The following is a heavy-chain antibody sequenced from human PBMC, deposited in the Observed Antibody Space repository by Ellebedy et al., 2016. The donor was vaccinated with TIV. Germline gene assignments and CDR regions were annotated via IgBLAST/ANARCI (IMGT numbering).Heavy chain of an antibody. CDR3: TRDRSGSQYYIDY. J-gene: IGHJ4*02. D-gene: IGHD3-10*01. Sequence: GESLKISCAASGFTFSNYWMHWVRQAPGKGLVWVSRINSDGTSTSHADSVKGRFTISRDNAKNTLYLQMNSLRAEDTAVYYCTRDRSGSQYYIDYWGQGALVTVSS. CDR1: GFTFSNYW. CDR2: INSDGTST. V-gene: IGHV3-74*01.